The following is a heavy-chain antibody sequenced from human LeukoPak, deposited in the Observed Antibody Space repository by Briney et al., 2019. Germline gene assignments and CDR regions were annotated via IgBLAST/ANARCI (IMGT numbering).Heavy chain of an antibody. CDR3: ARGGTTVTLYDY. D-gene: IGHD4-17*01. V-gene: IGHV4-59*08. J-gene: IGHJ4*02. Sequence: LETLSLTCTVSGGSISSYYWSWIRQPPGKGLEWIGYIYYSGSTNYNPSLKSRVTISVDTSKNQFSLKLSSVTAADTAVYYCARGGTTVTLYDYWGQGTLVTVSS. CDR2: IYYSGST. CDR1: GGSISSYY.